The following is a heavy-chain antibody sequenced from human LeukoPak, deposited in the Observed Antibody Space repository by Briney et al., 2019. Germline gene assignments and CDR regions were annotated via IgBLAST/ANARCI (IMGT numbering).Heavy chain of an antibody. Sequence: APVKVSCKVSGYTLTELSMHWVRQAPGKGLEWMGGFDPEDGETIYAQKFQGRVTMTEDTSTDTAYMELSSLRSEDTAVYYCATDRADAWNLLLFLNWGQGTLVTVSS. CDR1: GYTLTELS. V-gene: IGHV1-24*01. J-gene: IGHJ1*01. D-gene: IGHD3-10*01. CDR2: FDPEDGET. CDR3: ATDRADAWNLLLFLN.